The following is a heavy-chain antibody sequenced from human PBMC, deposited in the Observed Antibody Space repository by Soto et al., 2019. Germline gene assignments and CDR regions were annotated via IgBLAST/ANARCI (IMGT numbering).Heavy chain of an antibody. CDR2: INHSGSS. CDR3: ARMAGPWYFDL. CDR1: GGSFSGFY. V-gene: IGHV4-34*01. J-gene: IGHJ2*01. Sequence: QVQLQQWGAGLLKPSETLSLTCAVHGGSFSGFYWTWIRQPPGKGLEWIGEINHSGSSNYNPPLNSRGTMSLDTSRNQFSMSLNSVTAAYTAVYYCARMAGPWYFDLWGRGTLVTVSS.